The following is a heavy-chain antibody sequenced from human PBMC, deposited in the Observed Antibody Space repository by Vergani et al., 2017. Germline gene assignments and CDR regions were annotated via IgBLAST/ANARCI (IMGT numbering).Heavy chain of an antibody. D-gene: IGHD3-10*01. V-gene: IGHV4-59*01. CDR1: GGSMSGYY. J-gene: IGHJ4*02. CDR3: GRVADFYGLGSRLLDV. CDR2: MYNSGST. Sequence: QVRLQESGPGLVKPSETLSLTCSVPGGSMSGYYWSWIRQPPGKELEWIGYMYNSGSTTYNPSLETRVTISGDTSKNQFSLKLNSVTAADTAVYYSGRVADFYGLGSRLLDVWGQGILVTVSS.